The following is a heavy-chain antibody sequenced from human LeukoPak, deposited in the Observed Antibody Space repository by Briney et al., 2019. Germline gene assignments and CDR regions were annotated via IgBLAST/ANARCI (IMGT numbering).Heavy chain of an antibody. V-gene: IGHV3-49*04. CDR2: IRSKPYGGTS. Sequence: GGSLRLSCAVSGFTFGDYAMSWVRQAPGKGLEWVGSIRSKPYGGTSDYAASVKGRFTISRDDSKGINYLQVNSLKTEDTAVYYCTRGANDISTGCDYWGQGTLVTVSS. J-gene: IGHJ4*02. CDR3: TRGANDISTGCDY. D-gene: IGHD3-9*01. CDR1: GFTFGDYA.